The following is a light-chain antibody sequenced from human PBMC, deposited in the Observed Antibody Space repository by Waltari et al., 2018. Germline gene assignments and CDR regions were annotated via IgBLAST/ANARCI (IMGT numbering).Light chain of an antibody. Sequence: SYVLTQPPSVSVAPGMTARITSEGTDIASKRYQSYQQKPGQAPVLVMYYSSDRPSGIPERFSGSNSGNTATLTITRVEAGDEADYYCQAWHTGTSHVVFGGGTKLTVL. J-gene: IGLJ2*01. CDR3: QAWHTGTSHVV. CDR2: YSS. CDR1: DIASKR. V-gene: IGLV3-21*04.